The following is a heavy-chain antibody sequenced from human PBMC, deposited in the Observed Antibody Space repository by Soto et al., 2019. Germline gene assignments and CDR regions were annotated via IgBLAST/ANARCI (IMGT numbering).Heavy chain of an antibody. CDR1: GRTFSSYA. CDR2: IIPIFGTS. J-gene: IGHJ4*02. CDR3: ARERWMESSCSFGY. D-gene: IGHD2-2*01. Sequence: QVQLVQSGAEVKKPGSSVKVSCKASGRTFSSYAISWVRQAPGQGLEWMGGIIPIFGTSKHAQNFQGRVSXXAXDFXGTAHMELSIRRSEDPGVDYCARERWMESSCSFGYWGQGTLVTVSS. V-gene: IGHV1-69*12.